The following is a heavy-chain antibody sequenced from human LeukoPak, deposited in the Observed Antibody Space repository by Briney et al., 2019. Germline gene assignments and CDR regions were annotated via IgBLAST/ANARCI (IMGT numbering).Heavy chain of an antibody. CDR3: ARRTGFFDAFDI. CDR1: GYTFTGYY. J-gene: IGHJ3*02. D-gene: IGHD7-27*01. V-gene: IGHV1-2*02. Sequence: ASVKVSCKASGYTFTGYYMHWVRQAPGQGLEWMGWINPNSGGTNYAQKFQGRVTMTRDTSISTAYMELSRLRSDDTAVYCCARRTGFFDAFDIWGQGTMVTVSS. CDR2: INPNSGGT.